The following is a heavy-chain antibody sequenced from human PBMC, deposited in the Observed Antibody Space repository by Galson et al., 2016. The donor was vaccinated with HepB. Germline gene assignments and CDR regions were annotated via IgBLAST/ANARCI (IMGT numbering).Heavy chain of an antibody. Sequence: LRLSCAASGFTFSTFSNYGMSWVRQAPGQGLEWVSGISSSGTSTYYADSVKGRFTISRDNSKSTVDLQMNSLRPEDTAVYYCAKDLATLGTISEVRPGTEVDAFNIWCQGTMVSVSS. V-gene: IGHV3-23*01. CDR1: GFTFSTFSNYG. J-gene: IGHJ3*02. CDR3: AKDLATLGTISEVRPGTEVDAFNI. D-gene: IGHD5-12*01. CDR2: ISSSGTST.